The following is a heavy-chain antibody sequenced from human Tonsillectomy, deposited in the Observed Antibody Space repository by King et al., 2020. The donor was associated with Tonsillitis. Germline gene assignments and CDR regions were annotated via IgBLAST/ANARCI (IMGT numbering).Heavy chain of an antibody. Sequence: VQLVESGAEVKKPGSAVKLSCKASGGTFSNHGISWVRQAPGQGLEWMGRIIPLLGRPNYIQKFQGRVTITAEKSTATVYMEVTSLRSEDTAMYYCATDGNGTTSAGQGGYNYKGLDVWGQGTTVTVSS. V-gene: IGHV1-69*09. D-gene: IGHD2/OR15-2a*01. J-gene: IGHJ6*02. CDR2: IIPLLGRP. CDR1: GGTFSNHG. CDR3: ATDGNGTTSAGQGGYNYKGLDV.